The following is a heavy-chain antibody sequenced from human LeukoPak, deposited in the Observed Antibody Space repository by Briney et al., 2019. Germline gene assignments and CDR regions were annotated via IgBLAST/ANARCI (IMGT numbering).Heavy chain of an antibody. J-gene: IGHJ4*02. D-gene: IGHD6-19*01. CDR2: ISSSSSYI. CDR3: ARDSSGWLPFDY. Sequence: GGSLRLSCAASGFTFNSYAMSWVRQAPGKGLEWVSSISSSSSYIYYADSVKGRFTISRDNAKNSLYLQMNSLRAEDTAVYYCARDSSGWLPFDYWGQGTLVTVSS. CDR1: GFTFNSYA. V-gene: IGHV3-21*01.